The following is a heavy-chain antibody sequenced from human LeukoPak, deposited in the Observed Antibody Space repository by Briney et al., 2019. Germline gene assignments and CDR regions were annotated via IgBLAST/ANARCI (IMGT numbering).Heavy chain of an antibody. CDR3: ARDCSTTSCSVDY. D-gene: IGHD2-2*01. J-gene: IGHJ4*02. Sequence: ASVNVSCKASGYTFASYGFSWVRQAPGQGLEWMGWISVYNGKTNYAENFQGRVTMTTDTSTSTAYMELRSLRSDDTAVYYCARDCSTTSCSVDYWGQGTLVTVSS. CDR1: GYTFASYG. V-gene: IGHV1-18*01. CDR2: ISVYNGKT.